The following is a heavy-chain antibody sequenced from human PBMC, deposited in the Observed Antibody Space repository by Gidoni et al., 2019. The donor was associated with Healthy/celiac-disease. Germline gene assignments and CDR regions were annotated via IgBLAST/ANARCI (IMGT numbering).Heavy chain of an antibody. J-gene: IGHJ6*02. CDR1: GGSLRGYY. V-gene: IGHV4-34*01. CDR2: INHSGST. CDR3: ARPAYPMGRYGMDV. Sequence: QVQLPQWRAGLLKPSETLPLTCAVSGGSLRGYYWSWLRQRPGKGLEWIGEINHSGSTNYNPSLKSRVTISVDTSKNQFSLKLSSVTAADTAVYYCARPAYPMGRYGMDVWGQGTTVTVSS.